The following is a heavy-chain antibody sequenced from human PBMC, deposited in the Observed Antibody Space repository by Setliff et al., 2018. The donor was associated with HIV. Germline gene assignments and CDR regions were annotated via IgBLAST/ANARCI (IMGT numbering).Heavy chain of an antibody. CDR1: GYTFTGYY. D-gene: IGHD6-13*01. CDR3: ARGGYGDY. Sequence: GASVKVSCKASGYTFTGYYMHWVRQAPGQGLEWMGRINPNSGGTNYAQKFQGRVTITRDTSASSAYMELSSLRSEDTAVYYCARGGYGDYWGQGTLVTVSS. CDR2: INPNSGGT. V-gene: IGHV1-2*06. J-gene: IGHJ4*02.